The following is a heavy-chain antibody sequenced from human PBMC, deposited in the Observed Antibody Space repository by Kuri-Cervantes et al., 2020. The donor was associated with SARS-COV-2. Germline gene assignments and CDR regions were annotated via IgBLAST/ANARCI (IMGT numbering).Heavy chain of an antibody. CDR2: IYYSGST. D-gene: IGHD6-19*01. V-gene: IGHV4-59*01. Sequence: SETLSLTCTASGGSISSYYWSWIRQPPGKGLEWIGYIYYSGSTNYNPSLKSRVTISVDTSKNQFSLKLSSVTAAYTSLYYCAGERSGQWLVRLGYFPYWGQGPLVTVSS. CDR3: AGERSGQWLVRLGYFPY. CDR1: GGSISSYY. J-gene: IGHJ4*02.